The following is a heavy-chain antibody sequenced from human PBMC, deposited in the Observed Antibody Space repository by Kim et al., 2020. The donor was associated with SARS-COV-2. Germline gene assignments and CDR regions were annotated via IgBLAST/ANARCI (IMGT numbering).Heavy chain of an antibody. CDR2: IWSDGSKV. V-gene: IGHV3-33*01. J-gene: IGHJ3*01. CDR1: GFTFSSYG. Sequence: GGSLRLSCAASGFTFSSYGMPWVRQAPGKGLEWVAVIWSDGSKVVYADSVKGRFSISRDNSKNKLLLQMNSLRAEDTAVYYCVRAGNSFDFWGQGTMVAVSS. CDR3: VRAGNSFDF.